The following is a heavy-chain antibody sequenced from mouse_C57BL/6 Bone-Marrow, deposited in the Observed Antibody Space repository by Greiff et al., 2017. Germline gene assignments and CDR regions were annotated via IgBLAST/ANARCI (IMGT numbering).Heavy chain of an antibody. CDR2: IYPRAGST. Sequence: QVQLQQSGPELVKPGASVKLSCKASGYTFTSYDINWVKQRPGQGLEWIGWIYPRAGSTKYNEKFKGKATLPVDTSSSTAYMELHSLTSEDSAVYFCARGGTLDYWGQGTTLTVSS. V-gene: IGHV1-85*01. CDR1: GYTFTSYD. D-gene: IGHD3-3*01. CDR3: ARGGTLDY. J-gene: IGHJ2*01.